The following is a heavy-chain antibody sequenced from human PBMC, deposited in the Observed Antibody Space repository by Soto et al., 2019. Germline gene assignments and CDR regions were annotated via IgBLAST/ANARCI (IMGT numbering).Heavy chain of an antibody. Sequence: PGGSLRLSCAASGFTFSSYWMSWVRQAPGKGLEWVANIKQDGSEKYYVDSVKGRFTISRDNAKNSLYLQMNSLRAEDTAVYYCAREEYSGYDSIDYWGQGTLVTVSS. CDR3: AREEYSGYDSIDY. V-gene: IGHV3-7*01. CDR2: IKQDGSEK. CDR1: GFTFSSYW. D-gene: IGHD5-12*01. J-gene: IGHJ4*02.